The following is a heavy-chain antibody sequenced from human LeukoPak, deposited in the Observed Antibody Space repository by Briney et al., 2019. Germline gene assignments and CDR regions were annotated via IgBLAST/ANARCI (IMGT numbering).Heavy chain of an antibody. J-gene: IGHJ4*02. Sequence: ASVEVSCKASGYTFTGYYMHWVRQAPGQGLEWMGWINPNSGGTNYAQRFQGRVTMTRDTSISTAYMELSRLRSDDTAVYYCAGTPGVIPSYYFDYWGQGTLVTVSS. CDR1: GYTFTGYY. D-gene: IGHD2-21*01. V-gene: IGHV1-2*02. CDR2: INPNSGGT. CDR3: AGTPGVIPSYYFDY.